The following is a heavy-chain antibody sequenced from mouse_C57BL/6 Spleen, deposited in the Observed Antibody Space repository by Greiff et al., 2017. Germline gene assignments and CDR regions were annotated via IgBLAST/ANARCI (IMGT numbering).Heavy chain of an antibody. CDR3: AKVRDYSNYYAMDY. D-gene: IGHD2-5*01. V-gene: IGHV2-5*01. J-gene: IGHJ4*01. CDR2: IWRGGST. CDR1: GFSLTSYG. Sequence: VPLQESGPGLVQPSQSLSITCTVSGFSLTSYGVHWVRQSPGKGLEWLGVIWRGGSTDYNAAFMSRLSITKDNSKSQVFFKMNSLQADDTAIYYCAKVRDYSNYYAMDYWGQGTSVTVSS.